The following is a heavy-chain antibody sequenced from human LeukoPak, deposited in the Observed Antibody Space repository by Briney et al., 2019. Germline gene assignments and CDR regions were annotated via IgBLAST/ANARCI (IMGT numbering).Heavy chain of an antibody. CDR3: ASAAKWEHSAY. CDR1: GFAFSTYA. D-gene: IGHD1-26*01. J-gene: IGHJ4*01. CDR2: ISGGGGTT. V-gene: IGHV3-23*01. Sequence: GGSLRLSCAASGFAFSTYAMSWVRQAPGKGLEWVSSISGGGGTTNYADSVKGRFTISRDNSKNTVYLQMNSLRVEDTALYYCASAAKWEHSAYWGHGTLVTVSS.